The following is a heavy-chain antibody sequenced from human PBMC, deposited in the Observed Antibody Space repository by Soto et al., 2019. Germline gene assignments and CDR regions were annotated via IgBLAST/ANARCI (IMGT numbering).Heavy chain of an antibody. CDR2: ISSGSSSTNI. V-gene: IGHV3-21*02. CDR1: GFTFSTYS. Sequence: EVQLVESGGGLVKPGGSLRLSCAVSGFTFSTYSMNWVRQAPGKGLEWVSCISSGSSSTNIYYADSVKGRFTISRDNANNSLFLQMNSLRAEDTAVYYCARVRDNLLLGPIDSWGPGILVTVAA. J-gene: IGHJ4*02. CDR3: ARVRDNLLLGPIDS. D-gene: IGHD3-10*01.